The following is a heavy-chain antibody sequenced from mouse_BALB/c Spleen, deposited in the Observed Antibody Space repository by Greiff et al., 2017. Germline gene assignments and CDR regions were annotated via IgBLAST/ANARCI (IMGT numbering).Heavy chain of an antibody. Sequence: EVQLQESGPGLVKPSQSLSLTCSVTGYSITSGYYWNWIRQFPGNKLEWMGYISYDGSNNYNPSLKNRISITRDTSKNQFFLKLNSVTTEDTATYYCARVEYWYFDVWGAGTTVTVSS. CDR1: GYSITSGYY. CDR2: ISYDGSN. V-gene: IGHV3-6*02. CDR3: ARVEYWYFDV. J-gene: IGHJ1*01.